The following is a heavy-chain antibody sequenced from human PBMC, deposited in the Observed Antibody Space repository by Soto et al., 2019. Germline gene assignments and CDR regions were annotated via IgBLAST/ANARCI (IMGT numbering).Heavy chain of an antibody. CDR1: GFSLSNARMG. V-gene: IGHV2-26*01. Sequence: QVTLKESGPVLVKPTETLTLTCTVSGFSLSNARMGVSWIRQPPGTALEWLAHIFSNDEKSYSTSLKSRLTISKDTSKSQVVLTMTNMDPVDTATYYCARIQRSRRWFDPWGQGTLVTVSS. CDR2: IFSNDEK. D-gene: IGHD6-13*01. CDR3: ARIQRSRRWFDP. J-gene: IGHJ5*02.